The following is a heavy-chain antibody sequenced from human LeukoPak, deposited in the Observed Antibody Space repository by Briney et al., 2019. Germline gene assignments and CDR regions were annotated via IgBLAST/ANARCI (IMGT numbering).Heavy chain of an antibody. CDR3: ATMPYSSGWYELGFDP. CDR1: GYSFTSYW. V-gene: IGHV5-51*01. D-gene: IGHD6-19*01. CDR2: IYPGDSDT. J-gene: IGHJ5*02. Sequence: GESLKISCKGSGYSFTSYWIGWVRQMPGKGLEWMGIIYPGDSDTRYSPSFQGQVTISADKSISTAYLQWSSLKASDTAMYYCATMPYSSGWYELGFDPWGQGTLVTVSS.